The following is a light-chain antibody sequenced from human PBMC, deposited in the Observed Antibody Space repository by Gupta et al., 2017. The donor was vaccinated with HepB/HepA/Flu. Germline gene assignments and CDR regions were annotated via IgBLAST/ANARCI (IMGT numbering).Light chain of an antibody. V-gene: IGLV7-46*01. Sequence: QAVVTQEPSLTVSPGETVTLTCASSTEAVTSGHYPYWFPQKPGQAPRTLIFDTNNKHSWTPARFSGSLLGGKAALTLSGAQPEDEAEYYCLLTHSGAPRPGEFGGGTKLTVL. CDR3: LLTHSGAPRPGE. CDR2: DTN. J-gene: IGLJ3*02. CDR1: TEAVTSGHY.